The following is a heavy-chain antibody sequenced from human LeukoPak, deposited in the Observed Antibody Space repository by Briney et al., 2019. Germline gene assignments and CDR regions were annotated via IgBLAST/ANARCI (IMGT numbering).Heavy chain of an antibody. Sequence: GGSLRLSCAASGFTFSSYGMHRVRQAPGKGLEWVAVIWYDGSNKYYADSVKGRFTISRDNSKNTLYLQMNSLRAEDTAVYYCARGREWELRASLDYWGQGTLVTVSS. V-gene: IGHV3-33*01. D-gene: IGHD1-26*01. CDR1: GFTFSSYG. CDR2: IWYDGSNK. J-gene: IGHJ4*02. CDR3: ARGREWELRASLDY.